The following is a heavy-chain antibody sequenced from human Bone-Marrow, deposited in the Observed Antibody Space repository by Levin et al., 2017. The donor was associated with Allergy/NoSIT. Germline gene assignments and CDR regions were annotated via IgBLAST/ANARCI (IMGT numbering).Heavy chain of an antibody. CDR1: GFTFSSYG. V-gene: IGHV3-30*18. Sequence: GGSLRLSCAASGFTFSSYGMHWVRQAPGKGLEWVAVISYDGSNKYYADSVKGRFTISRDNSKNTLYLQMNSLRAEDTAVYYCAKDGVLGSGWYGAGEYFQHWGQGTLVTVSS. CDR3: AKDGVLGSGWYGAGEYFQH. D-gene: IGHD6-19*01. CDR2: ISYDGSNK. J-gene: IGHJ1*01.